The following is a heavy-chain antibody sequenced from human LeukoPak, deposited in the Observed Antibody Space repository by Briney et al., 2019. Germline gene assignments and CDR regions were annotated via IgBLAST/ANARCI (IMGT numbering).Heavy chain of an antibody. Sequence: GGSLRLSCAASGFTVSSNYMSWVRQAPGKGLEGVSVIYSGGSTYYADSVKGRFTISRDNYKNTLYLQMNSLRAEDTAVYYCAKGARYYGSGSYDYWGQGTLVTVSS. CDR3: AKGARYYGSGSYDY. V-gene: IGHV3-66*01. J-gene: IGHJ4*02. CDR2: IYSGGST. CDR1: GFTVSSNY. D-gene: IGHD3-10*01.